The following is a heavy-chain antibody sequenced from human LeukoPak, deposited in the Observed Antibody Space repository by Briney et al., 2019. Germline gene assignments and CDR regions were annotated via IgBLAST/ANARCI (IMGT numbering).Heavy chain of an antibody. J-gene: IGHJ3*02. Sequence: GGSLRLSCAASGFTFSNYGMSWVRQAPGKGLEWVSGISGSGGGTYYADSVKGRFTISRDNSRDTLNLQMNSLRAEDTAVYYCAKSQLVGATYALDIWGQGTMVTVSS. CDR1: GFTFSNYG. V-gene: IGHV3-23*01. CDR2: ISGSGGGT. D-gene: IGHD1-26*01. CDR3: AKSQLVGATYALDI.